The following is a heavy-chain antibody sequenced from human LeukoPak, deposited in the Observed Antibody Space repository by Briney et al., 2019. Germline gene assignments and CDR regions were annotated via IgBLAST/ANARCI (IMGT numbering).Heavy chain of an antibody. V-gene: IGHV4-59*01. CDR3: ARGASYYDSSGYGRDAFDI. D-gene: IGHD3-22*01. CDR1: GGSISSYY. Sequence: SETLSLTCTVSGGSISSYYWSWIRQPPGKGLEWIGYIYYSGSTNYNPSLKSRVTISVDTSKNQFSLKLSSVTAADTAVYYCARGASYYDSSGYGRDAFDIWGQGTMVTVSS. CDR2: IYYSGST. J-gene: IGHJ3*02.